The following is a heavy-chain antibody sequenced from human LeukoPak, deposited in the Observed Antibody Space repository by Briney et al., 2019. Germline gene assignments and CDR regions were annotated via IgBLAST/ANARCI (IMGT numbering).Heavy chain of an antibody. CDR2: ISAYNGNT. J-gene: IGHJ4*02. V-gene: IGHV1-18*01. Sequence: GASVTVSCKASGYTFTSYGISWVRQAPGQGLEWMGWISAYNGNTNYAQKLQGRVTMTTDTSTSTAYMELRSLRSDNTAVYYCARGATYYYVSSGYYFDYWGQGTLVTVSS. CDR3: ARGATYYYVSSGYYFDY. CDR1: GYTFTSYG. D-gene: IGHD3-22*01.